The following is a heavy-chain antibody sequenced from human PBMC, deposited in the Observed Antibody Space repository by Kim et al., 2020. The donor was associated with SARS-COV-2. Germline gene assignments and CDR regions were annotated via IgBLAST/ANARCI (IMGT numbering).Heavy chain of an antibody. V-gene: IGHV4-39*01. Sequence: STYYNPSLKSRVTISVDTSKNQFSLKLSSVTAADTAVYYCAGVVAATLDYWGQGTLVTVSS. D-gene: IGHD2-15*01. CDR3: AGVVAATLDY. CDR2: ST. J-gene: IGHJ4*02.